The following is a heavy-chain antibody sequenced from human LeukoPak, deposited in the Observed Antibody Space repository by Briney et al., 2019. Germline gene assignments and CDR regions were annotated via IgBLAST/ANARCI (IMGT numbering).Heavy chain of an antibody. Sequence: GGSLRLSCAASGFTFSSYGMHWVRQAPGKGLEWVAFIRNDGSNKYYADSVKGRFTISRDNAKNSLYLQMNSLRAEDTAVYYCARERSYDFWSGPYYYYMDVWGKGTTVTVSS. J-gene: IGHJ6*03. CDR1: GFTFSSYG. D-gene: IGHD3-3*01. V-gene: IGHV3-30*02. CDR3: ARERSYDFWSGPYYYYMDV. CDR2: IRNDGSNK.